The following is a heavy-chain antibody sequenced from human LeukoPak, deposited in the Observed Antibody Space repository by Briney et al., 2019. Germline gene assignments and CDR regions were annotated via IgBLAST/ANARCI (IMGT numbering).Heavy chain of an antibody. V-gene: IGHV1-2*02. CDR1: GYTFTGYY. CDR2: IHPNSGGT. Sequence: SVKVSCKASGYTFTGYYMHWVRQAPGQGLEWMGWIHPNSGGTNHAQKFQGRVTMTRDTSISTAYMELSRLRSDDTAAYYCARVHLVSDDAFDIWGQGTMVTVSS. CDR3: ARVHLVSDDAFDI. D-gene: IGHD1-14*01. J-gene: IGHJ3*02.